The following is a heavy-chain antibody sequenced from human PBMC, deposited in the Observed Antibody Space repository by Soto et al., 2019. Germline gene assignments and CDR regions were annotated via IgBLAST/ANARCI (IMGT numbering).Heavy chain of an antibody. CDR2: ISAYNDNT. V-gene: IGHV1-18*01. CDR3: ARTDLLWFGREGFDY. J-gene: IGHJ4*02. CDR1: GYAFISYG. Sequence: QVQLVQSGAEVKKPGASVKVSCKASGYAFISYGISWVRQAPGQGLEWMGWISAYNDNTNYEQKLQGRVTMTTDTSTNTAYMELRSPRSDDTAMYYCARTDLLWFGREGFDYWGQGTLVTVSS. D-gene: IGHD3-10*01.